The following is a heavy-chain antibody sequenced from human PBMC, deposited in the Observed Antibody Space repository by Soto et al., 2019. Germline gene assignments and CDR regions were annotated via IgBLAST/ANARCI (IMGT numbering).Heavy chain of an antibody. CDR2: ISYDGTEK. CDR1: GFTFSAFG. V-gene: IGHV3-30*18. CDR3: AKTKRRVAPYYGLEV. Sequence: PGGSLRLSCEASGFTFSAFGMYWVRQAPGKGLEWVALISYDGTEKDYADSVKGRFTISRDNSENSLSLQMNSLRPEDTAVYYCAKTKRRVAPYYGLEVWAQSTTVPVSS. J-gene: IGHJ6*02. D-gene: IGHD2-21*01.